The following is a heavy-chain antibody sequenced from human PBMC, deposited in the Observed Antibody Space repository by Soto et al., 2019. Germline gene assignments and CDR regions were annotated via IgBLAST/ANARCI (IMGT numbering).Heavy chain of an antibody. V-gene: IGHV4-39*01. CDR2: IYYSGIT. Sequence: PSETLSLTCTVSGGSISSSIYYWVWIRQPPGKVLEWIGSIYYSGITYYNPSLKSRVTISVDTSKNQFSLKLSSVTAADTAVYYCARQDSSGYYPYYYYYGMDVWGQGTTVTVSS. CDR3: ARQDSSGYYPYYYYYGMDV. D-gene: IGHD3-22*01. CDR1: GGSISSSIYY. J-gene: IGHJ6*02.